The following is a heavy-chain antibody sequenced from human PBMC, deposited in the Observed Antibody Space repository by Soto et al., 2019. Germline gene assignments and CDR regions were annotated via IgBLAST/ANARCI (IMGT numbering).Heavy chain of an antibody. CDR3: ARGNHRWLQLWYFDL. CDR2: IIPIFGTA. Sequence: QVQLVQFGAEVKKPGSSVTVSCKASGGTFSSYTISWVRQAPGQGLEWMGGIIPIFGTANYAQKFQGRVTIXXDXSXXTAYMELSSLRSEDTAVYYCARGNHRWLQLWYFDLWGRGTLVTVSS. V-gene: IGHV1-69*12. J-gene: IGHJ2*01. CDR1: GGTFSSYT. D-gene: IGHD5-12*01.